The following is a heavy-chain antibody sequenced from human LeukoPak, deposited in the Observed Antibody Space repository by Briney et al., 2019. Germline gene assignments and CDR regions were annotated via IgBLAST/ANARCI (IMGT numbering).Heavy chain of an antibody. CDR2: INHSGST. D-gene: IGHD1-7*01. CDR1: GGSFSGYY. CDR3: ARGGNYANPADY. J-gene: IGHJ4*02. Sequence: SETLSLTCAVYGGSFSGYYWSWIRQPPGKGLEWIGEINHSGSTNYNQSLKSRVTISVDTSKNQFSLKLSSVTAADTAVYYCARGGNYANPADYWGQGTLVTVSS. V-gene: IGHV4-34*01.